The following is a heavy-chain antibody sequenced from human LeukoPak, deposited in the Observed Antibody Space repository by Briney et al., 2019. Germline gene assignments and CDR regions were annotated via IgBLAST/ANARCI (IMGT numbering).Heavy chain of an antibody. CDR1: GFTFSSYG. CDR3: AREHYDFWSGYYGIDYYYYMDV. V-gene: IGHV3-33*01. J-gene: IGHJ6*03. D-gene: IGHD3-3*01. Sequence: SGRSLRLSCAASGFTFSSYGMHWVRQAPGEGLEWVAVIWYDGSNKYYADSVKGRFTISRDNSKNTLYLQMNSLRAEDTAVYYCAREHYDFWSGYYGIDYYYYMDVWGKGTTVTVSS. CDR2: IWYDGSNK.